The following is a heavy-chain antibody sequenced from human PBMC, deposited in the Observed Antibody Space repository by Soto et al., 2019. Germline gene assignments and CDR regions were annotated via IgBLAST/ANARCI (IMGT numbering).Heavy chain of an antibody. CDR1: GFTFSSYS. V-gene: IGHV3-21*01. CDR2: ISSSSSYI. CDR3: ARDRTIWLHFDY. J-gene: IGHJ4*02. D-gene: IGHD5-12*01. Sequence: PVGSLRLSCAASGFTFSSYSMNWVRQAPGKGLEWVSSISSSSSYIYYADSVKGRFTISRDNAKNSLYLQMNSLRAEDTAVYYCARDRTIWLHFDYWGQGTLVTVSS.